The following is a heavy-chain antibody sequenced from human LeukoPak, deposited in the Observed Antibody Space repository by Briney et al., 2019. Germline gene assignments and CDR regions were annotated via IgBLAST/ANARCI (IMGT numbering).Heavy chain of an antibody. V-gene: IGHV3-74*01. Sequence: GGSLRLSCAASGFTFSHYWMQWVRQARGGGLVWVSRINSDGSSTTYADSVKGRFTISRDNAQNTLYLQMNSLRAEDTAEYYCARVWGSDAFDIWGQGTMVTVSS. J-gene: IGHJ3*02. CDR1: GFTFSHYW. CDR3: ARVWGSDAFDI. CDR2: INSDGSST. D-gene: IGHD3-16*01.